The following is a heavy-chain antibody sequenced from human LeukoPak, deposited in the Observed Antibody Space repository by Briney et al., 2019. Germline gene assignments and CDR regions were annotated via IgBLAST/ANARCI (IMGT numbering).Heavy chain of an antibody. V-gene: IGHV4-34*01. CDR3: ARGTFVVVTARLRAFEI. J-gene: IGHJ3*02. D-gene: IGHD2-21*02. CDR1: GGSFSGYY. Sequence: SETLCLTCAVYGGSFSGYYWSWIRQPPGKGLEWVGEINHSGSTNNNPSLKSRVTISVDTSKNQFSLNLSSVTAADTAVYYCARGTFVVVTARLRAFEIWGQGTMVTVSS. CDR2: INHSGST.